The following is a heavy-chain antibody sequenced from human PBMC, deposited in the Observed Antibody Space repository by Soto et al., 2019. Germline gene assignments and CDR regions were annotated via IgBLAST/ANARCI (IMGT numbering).Heavy chain of an antibody. D-gene: IGHD3-16*01. CDR3: AHSLGEDWFDP. Sequence: QITLKESGPTLVKSTQTLTLTCTFSGFSLTTSVVGVGWIRQPPGKALEWLALIYWDDDKRYSPSLKSRLTITNDTSKNHLVLMMTNMDPVDTATYYCAHSLGEDWFDPWGQGTLVTVSS. CDR1: GFSLTTSVVG. J-gene: IGHJ5*02. V-gene: IGHV2-5*02. CDR2: IYWDDDK.